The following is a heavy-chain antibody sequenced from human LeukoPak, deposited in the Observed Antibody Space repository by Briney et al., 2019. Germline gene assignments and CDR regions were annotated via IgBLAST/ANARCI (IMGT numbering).Heavy chain of an antibody. V-gene: IGHV3-23*01. D-gene: IGHD6-13*01. J-gene: IGHJ6*02. Sequence: GGSLRLSCAASGFTFSSYAMSWVRQAPGKGLEWVSAISGSGGSTYYADSVKGRFTIPRDNSKNTLYLQMNSLRAEDTAVYYCARDRGSSWYPSYYYGMDVWGQGTTVTVSS. CDR3: ARDRGSSWYPSYYYGMDV. CDR2: ISGSGGST. CDR1: GFTFSSYA.